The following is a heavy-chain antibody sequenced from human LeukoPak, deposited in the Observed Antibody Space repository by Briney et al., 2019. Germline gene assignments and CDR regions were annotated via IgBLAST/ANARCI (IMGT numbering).Heavy chain of an antibody. Sequence: PSETLSLTCTVSGGSISSYYWSWIRQPPGKGLEWIGYIYYSGSTNYNPSLKSRVTISVDTSKNQFSLKLSSVTAADTAVYYCARTLGNYFFRSPFDYWGQGTLVTVSS. V-gene: IGHV4-59*01. D-gene: IGHD4-11*01. CDR2: IYYSGST. J-gene: IGHJ4*02. CDR1: GGSISSYY. CDR3: ARTLGNYFFRSPFDY.